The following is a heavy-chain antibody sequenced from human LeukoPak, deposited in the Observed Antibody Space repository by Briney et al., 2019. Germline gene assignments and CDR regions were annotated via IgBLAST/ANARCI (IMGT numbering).Heavy chain of an antibody. J-gene: IGHJ3*02. D-gene: IGHD3-10*01. CDR1: DFTFNKYW. CDR2: IKQDGSEK. Sequence: GGSLRLSCAASDFTFNKYWMSWVRQAPGMGLEWVANIKQDGSEKYYVDSVKGRFTISRDNAKNSLYLQMNSLRAEDTAVYYCARVILWFGEPNAFDIWGQGTMVTVSS. V-gene: IGHV3-7*01. CDR3: ARVILWFGEPNAFDI.